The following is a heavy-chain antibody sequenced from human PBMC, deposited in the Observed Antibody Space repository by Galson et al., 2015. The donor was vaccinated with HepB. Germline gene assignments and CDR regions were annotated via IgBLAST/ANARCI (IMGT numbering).Heavy chain of an antibody. J-gene: IGHJ4*02. CDR2: IWYDGSNK. Sequence: SLRLSCAASGFTFSSYGMHWVRQAPGKGLEWVAVIWYDGSNKYYAGSVKGRSTISRDNSKNTLYLQMNSLRAEDTAVYYCASLYYYDSSGYYSPFDYWGQGTLVTVSS. CDR3: ASLYYYDSSGYYSPFDY. D-gene: IGHD3-22*01. V-gene: IGHV3-33*01. CDR1: GFTFSSYG.